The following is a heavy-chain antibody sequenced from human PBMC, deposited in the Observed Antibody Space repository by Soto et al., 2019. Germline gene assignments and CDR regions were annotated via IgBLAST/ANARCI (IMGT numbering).Heavy chain of an antibody. D-gene: IGHD2-2*02. CDR1: GFTFSSYA. Sequence: GGSLRLSCAASGFTFSSYALNWVRQAPGKGLEWVSAISGSGGSTYYADSVKGRFTISRDNSKNTMYLKMNSLRAEDTAVYYCAKMGVPAAIDHYHYYGMDVWGKGTTVTVS. CDR3: AKMGVPAAIDHYHYYGMDV. J-gene: IGHJ6*04. V-gene: IGHV3-23*01. CDR2: ISGSGGST.